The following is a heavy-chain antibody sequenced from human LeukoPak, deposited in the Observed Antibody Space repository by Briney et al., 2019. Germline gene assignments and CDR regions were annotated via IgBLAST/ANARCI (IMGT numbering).Heavy chain of an antibody. D-gene: IGHD6-13*01. Sequence: GRSLRLSCAASGFTFDDYAMHWVRQAPGKGLEWVSGISWNSGSIGYADSVKGRFTISRDNAKNSLYLQMNSLRAEDTAVYYCAREGSSSWYDYWGQGTLVTVSS. CDR1: GFTFDDYA. V-gene: IGHV3-9*01. CDR2: ISWNSGSI. J-gene: IGHJ4*02. CDR3: AREGSSSWYDY.